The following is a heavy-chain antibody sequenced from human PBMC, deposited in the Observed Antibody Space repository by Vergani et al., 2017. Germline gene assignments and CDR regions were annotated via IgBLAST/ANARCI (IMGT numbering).Heavy chain of an antibody. CDR3: AGDPREYCGEPEDYYYGMGV. V-gene: IGHV1-69*08. CDR1: GATFRSNT. J-gene: IGHJ6*02. D-gene: IGHD2-21*01. CDR2: IIPVLGKT. Sequence: QVQLVQSGAEVKKPGSSVKVSCKASGATFRSNTISWVRQVPGQGLEWMGRIIPVLGKTKYAQDFQGRLTITADTSTSTAYMELTSLRSQDTAVYYCAGDPREYCGEPEDYYYGMGVWGQGNTGTVSS.